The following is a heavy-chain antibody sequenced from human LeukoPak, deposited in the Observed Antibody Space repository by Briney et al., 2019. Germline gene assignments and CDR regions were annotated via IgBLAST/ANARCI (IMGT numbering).Heavy chain of an antibody. CDR1: GGTFSSYA. Sequence: SVKVSCKASGGTFSSYAISWVRQAPGQGLEWMGRIIPILGIANYAQKFQGRVTMTRDTSISTAYMELSRLRSDDTAVYYCAQQLVAMNWFDPWGQGTLVTVSS. CDR3: AQQLVAMNWFDP. V-gene: IGHV1-69*04. J-gene: IGHJ5*02. D-gene: IGHD6-13*01. CDR2: IIPILGIA.